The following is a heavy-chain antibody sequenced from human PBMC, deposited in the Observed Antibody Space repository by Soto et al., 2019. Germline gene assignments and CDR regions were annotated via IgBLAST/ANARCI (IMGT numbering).Heavy chain of an antibody. CDR3: AREEPSDMITFGGVIAH. CDR2: IIPIFGTA. D-gene: IGHD3-16*02. Sequence: SVKVSCKASGGTFSSYAISWMRQAPGQGLEWMGGIIPIFGTANYAQKFQGRVTITADESTSTAYMELSSLRSEDTAVYYCAREEPSDMITFGGVIAHWGQGTLVTVSS. CDR1: GGTFSSYA. V-gene: IGHV1-69*13. J-gene: IGHJ4*02.